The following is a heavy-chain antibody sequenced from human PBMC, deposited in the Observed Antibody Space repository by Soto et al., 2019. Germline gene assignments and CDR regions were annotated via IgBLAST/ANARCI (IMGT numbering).Heavy chain of an antibody. D-gene: IGHD4-17*01. CDR2: ISAYNGNT. V-gene: IGHV1-18*01. Sequence: QVQLVQSGAEVKKPGASVKVSCKASGYTFTTYGIDWMRQAPGQGLEWMGWISAYNGNTNYAQKLQGRVTMTSDTSTNSAYMELRSLRSDDTAVYYCAREYGNYGPDYWGQGTLVTVSS. CDR1: GYTFTTYG. J-gene: IGHJ4*02. CDR3: AREYGNYGPDY.